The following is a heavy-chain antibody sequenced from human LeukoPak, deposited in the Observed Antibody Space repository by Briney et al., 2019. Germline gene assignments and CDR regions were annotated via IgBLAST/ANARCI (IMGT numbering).Heavy chain of an antibody. Sequence: PSETLSLTCTVSGGSISSYYWSWIRQPPGKGLEWIGYIYYSGSTNYNPSLKGRVTISVDTSKNQFSLKLSSVTAADTAVYYCARLGGYSYGYGYWGQGTLVTVSS. CDR2: IYYSGST. V-gene: IGHV4-59*12. J-gene: IGHJ4*02. D-gene: IGHD5-18*01. CDR3: ARLGGYSYGYGY. CDR1: GGSISSYY.